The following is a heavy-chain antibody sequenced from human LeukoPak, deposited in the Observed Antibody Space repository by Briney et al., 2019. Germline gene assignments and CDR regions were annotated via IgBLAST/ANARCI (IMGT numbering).Heavy chain of an antibody. CDR3: ARAVGVVVPAAPFDY. CDR1: GGTFSSYA. V-gene: IGHV1-69*04. Sequence: SVTVSCKASGGTFSSYAISWVRQAPGQGLEWMGRIIPILGIANYAQKFQGRVTITADESTSTAYMELSSLRSEDTAVYYCARAVGVVVPAAPFDYWGQGTLVTVSS. D-gene: IGHD2-2*01. J-gene: IGHJ4*02. CDR2: IIPILGIA.